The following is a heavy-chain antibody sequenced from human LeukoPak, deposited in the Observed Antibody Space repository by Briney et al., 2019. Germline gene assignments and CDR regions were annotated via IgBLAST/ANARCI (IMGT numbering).Heavy chain of an antibody. CDR2: IYYSGST. V-gene: IGHV4-31*03. D-gene: IGHD3-22*01. Sequence: SEILSLTCTVSGGSISSGGYYWSWIRQHPGKGLEWIGYIYYSGSTYYNPSLKSRVTISVDTSKNQFSLKLSSVTAADTAVYYCARAYTPYYYDSSRLGAFDIWGQGTMVTVSS. CDR3: ARAYTPYYYDSSRLGAFDI. CDR1: GGSISSGGYY. J-gene: IGHJ3*02.